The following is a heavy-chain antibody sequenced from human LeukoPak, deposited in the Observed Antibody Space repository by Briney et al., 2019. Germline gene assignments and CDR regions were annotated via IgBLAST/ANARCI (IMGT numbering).Heavy chain of an antibody. J-gene: IGHJ3*02. Sequence: SETLSLTCTASGGSISSSSYYWGWIRQPPGKGLEWIGSIYYSGSTYYNPSLKSRVTISVDTSKNQFSLKLSSVTAADTAVYYCARLGKDIVVVVAATRAFDIWGQGTMATVSS. CDR2: IYYSGST. D-gene: IGHD2-15*01. V-gene: IGHV4-39*01. CDR1: GGSISSSSYY. CDR3: ARLGKDIVVVVAATRAFDI.